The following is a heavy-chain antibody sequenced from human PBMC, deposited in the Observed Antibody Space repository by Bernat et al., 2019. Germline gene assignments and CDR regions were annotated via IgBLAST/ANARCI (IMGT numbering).Heavy chain of an antibody. CDR2: INSDGSST. Sequence: EVQLVESGGGLVQPGGSLRLSCAASGFTFSSYCMHWVRQAPGKGMVWVSSINSDGSSTSYADSVKGRFTISRDNAKNTVYLQMNSLRAEDTAVYYCARDGGNYWGWFDPWGQGTLVTVSS. J-gene: IGHJ5*02. D-gene: IGHD1-26*01. V-gene: IGHV3-74*01. CDR3: ARDGGNYWGWFDP. CDR1: GFTFSSYC.